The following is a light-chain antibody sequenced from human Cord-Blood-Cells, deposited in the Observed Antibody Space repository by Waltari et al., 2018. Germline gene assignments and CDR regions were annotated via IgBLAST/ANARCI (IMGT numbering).Light chain of an antibody. CDR1: SSDVVGYNY. J-gene: IGLJ3*02. CDR3: SSYTSSSTWV. V-gene: IGLV2-14*03. CDR2: DVR. Sequence: QSALTQPASVSGSPGQSIPISCTGTSSDVVGYNYVSWYQQHPGKAPKLMIYDVRNRPSGVSNRFSGSKSGNTASLTISGLQAEDEADYYCSSYTSSSTWVFGGGTKLTVL.